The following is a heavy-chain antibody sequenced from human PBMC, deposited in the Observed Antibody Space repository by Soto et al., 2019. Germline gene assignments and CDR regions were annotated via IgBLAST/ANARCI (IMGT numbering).Heavy chain of an antibody. CDR2: ITAHNGNT. D-gene: IGHD3-22*01. CDR3: GRGREYYDSSGYSDY. Sequence: ASVKVSCKASGYTFTSYGISWVRQAPGQGLEWMGGITAHNGNTNYAQKIPGRETITTDTSTIAPHPELSSHKSNDPPVYYCGRGREYYDSSGYSDYWG. V-gene: IGHV1-18*01. J-gene: IGHJ4*01. CDR1: GYTFTSYG.